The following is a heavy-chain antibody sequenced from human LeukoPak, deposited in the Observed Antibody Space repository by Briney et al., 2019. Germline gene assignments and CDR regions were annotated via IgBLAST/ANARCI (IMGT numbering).Heavy chain of an antibody. Sequence: WGTLRLSCEASGFSFSNYFMSWIRQAPGKGLEWVSYITNSGRSTNYADAVKGRFTISRDNAKKSVYLEVTDLRAEDTAVYYCAREASGNYHVFDSWGQGTLVTASS. CDR3: AREASGNYHVFDS. V-gene: IGHV3-11*04. D-gene: IGHD1-26*01. CDR2: ITNSGRST. CDR1: GFSFSNYF. J-gene: IGHJ4*02.